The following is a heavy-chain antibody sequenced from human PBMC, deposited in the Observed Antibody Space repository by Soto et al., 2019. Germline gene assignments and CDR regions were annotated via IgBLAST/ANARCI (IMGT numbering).Heavy chain of an antibody. V-gene: IGHV4-28*03. CDR1: GYSISSSNW. CDR3: ARAYTAMVNWFDP. J-gene: IGHJ5*02. Sequence: ASETLSLTCAVSGYSISSSNWWGWIRQPPGKGLEWIGYIYYSGSTYYNPSLKSRVTMSVDTSKNQFSLKLSSVTAADTAVYYCARAYTAMVNWFDPWGQGTLVTVSS. D-gene: IGHD5-18*01. CDR2: IYYSGST.